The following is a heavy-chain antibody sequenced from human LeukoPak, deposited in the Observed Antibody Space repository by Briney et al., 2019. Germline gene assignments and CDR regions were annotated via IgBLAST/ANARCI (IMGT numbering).Heavy chain of an antibody. CDR2: ISAYNGNT. Sequence: ASVKVSCKASGYTFTSYGISWVRQAPGQGLEWMGWISAYNGNTNYAQKLQGRVTMTTDTFTSTAYMELRSLRSDDTAVYYCARDGAPAVVVPAALGDYWGEGTLVTVSS. D-gene: IGHD2-2*01. CDR3: ARDGAPAVVVPAALGDY. J-gene: IGHJ4*02. CDR1: GYTFTSYG. V-gene: IGHV1-18*01.